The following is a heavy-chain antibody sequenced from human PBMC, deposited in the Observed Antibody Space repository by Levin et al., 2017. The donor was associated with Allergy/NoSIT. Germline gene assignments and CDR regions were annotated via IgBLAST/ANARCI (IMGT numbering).Heavy chain of an antibody. J-gene: IGHJ4*02. V-gene: IGHV3-11*01. D-gene: IGHD3-3*01. CDR3: ARDPQRSGYYFAHLDY. CDR1: GFNFSDYY. CDR2: ISKSGSTI. Sequence: GGSLRLSCAASGFNFSDYYMIWIRQAPGKGLEWVSYISKSGSTIYYADSVKGRFTVSRDNAKNSLYLQMNSLRAEDTAVYYCARDPQRSGYYFAHLDYWGQGTLVTVSS.